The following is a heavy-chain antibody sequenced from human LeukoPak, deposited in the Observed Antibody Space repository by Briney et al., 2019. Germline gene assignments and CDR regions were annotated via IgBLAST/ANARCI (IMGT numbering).Heavy chain of an antibody. CDR3: VRGASSGSYYNQSFDY. J-gene: IGHJ4*02. V-gene: IGHV4-34*01. Sequence: SETLSLTCAVYAGSFSGYYWRWIRQPPGNGLEWIREINHSGSTNYNPSLKSRVTISVDTSKNQFSLKLSSVSAADTAVYYCVRGASSGSYYNQSFDYWGQGTLVTVSS. CDR2: INHSGST. D-gene: IGHD3-10*01. CDR1: AGSFSGYY.